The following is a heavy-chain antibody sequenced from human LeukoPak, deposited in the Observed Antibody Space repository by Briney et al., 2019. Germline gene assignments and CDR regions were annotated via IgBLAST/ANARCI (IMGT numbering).Heavy chain of an antibody. CDR3: ASSTDILTGYLLDY. CDR2: IIPIFGTA. Sequence: SVKVSCKASGGTFSSYAISWVRQAPGQGLEWMGGIIPIFGTANYAQKFQGRVTITADESTSTACMELSSLRSEDTAVYYCASSTDILTGYLLDYWGQGTLVTVSS. V-gene: IGHV1-69*13. CDR1: GGTFSSYA. D-gene: IGHD3-9*01. J-gene: IGHJ4*02.